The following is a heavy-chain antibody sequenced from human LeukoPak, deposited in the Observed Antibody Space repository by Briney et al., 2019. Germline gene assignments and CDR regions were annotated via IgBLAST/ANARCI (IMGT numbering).Heavy chain of an antibody. CDR2: INHSGST. J-gene: IGHJ4*02. CDR3: ARTRHGSDYLGLFDY. D-gene: IGHD3-10*01. V-gene: IGHV4-34*01. CDR1: GGSFSGYY. Sequence: SETLSLTCAVYGGSFSGYYWSWIRQPPGKGLEWIGEINHSGSTNYNPSLKSRVTISVDTSKNQFSLKLSSVTAADAAVYYCARTRHGSDYLGLFDYWGQGTLVTVSS.